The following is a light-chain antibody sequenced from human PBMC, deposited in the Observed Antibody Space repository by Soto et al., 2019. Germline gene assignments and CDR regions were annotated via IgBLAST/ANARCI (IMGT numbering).Light chain of an antibody. CDR2: DTS. CDR1: HNIGTY. CDR3: QQRANWPRT. V-gene: IGKV3-11*01. J-gene: IGKJ1*01. Sequence: VLTQSPATLSLSLGERATLSCRASHNIGTYLGWYQHKPGQAPPLLIYDTSNRAAAIPARFSGSGSETDFPLTISSLEPEDFAVYYCQQRANWPRTFGQGTKVEFK.